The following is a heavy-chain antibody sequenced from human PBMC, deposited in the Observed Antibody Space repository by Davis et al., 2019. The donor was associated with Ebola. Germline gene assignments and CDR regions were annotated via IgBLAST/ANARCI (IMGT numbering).Heavy chain of an antibody. CDR1: GYTFTSYG. CDR3: ARRGGYCSGGSCYATWFDY. Sequence: GESPKISCNASGYTFTSYGISWVRQMPGKGLEWMGIIYPGDSDTRYSPSFQGQVTISADKSISTAYLQWSSLKASDTAMYYCARRGGYCSGGSCYATWFDYWGQGTLVTVSS. V-gene: IGHV5-51*01. D-gene: IGHD2-15*01. J-gene: IGHJ4*02. CDR2: IYPGDSDT.